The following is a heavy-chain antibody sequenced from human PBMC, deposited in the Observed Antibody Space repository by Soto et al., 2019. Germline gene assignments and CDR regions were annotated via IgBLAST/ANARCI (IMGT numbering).Heavy chain of an antibody. Sequence: PGGSLRLSCEASGFTFWTYAISWVRQAPGKGLEWVSVISGTGGGTSYADSVKGRFTISRDNSKNTLYLQMNSLGVEDTAVYYCARHPPPGYYYDSSGYYGYFQHWGQGTPVTVSS. V-gene: IGHV3-23*01. J-gene: IGHJ1*01. CDR3: ARHPPPGYYYDSSGYYGYFQH. CDR1: GFTFWTYA. D-gene: IGHD3-22*01. CDR2: ISGTGGGT.